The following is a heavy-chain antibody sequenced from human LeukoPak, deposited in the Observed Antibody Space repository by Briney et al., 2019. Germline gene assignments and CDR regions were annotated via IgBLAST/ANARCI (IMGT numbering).Heavy chain of an antibody. CDR3: ARWSSGYYTASGFDY. CDR1: GYTFTSYG. Sequence: ASVKVSCKASGYTFTSYGISWVRQAPGQGLEWMGWISAYNGNTNYAQKLRGRVTMTTDTSTSTAYMELRSLRSDDTAVYYCARWSSGYYTASGFDYWGQGTLVTVSS. CDR2: ISAYNGNT. J-gene: IGHJ4*02. V-gene: IGHV1-18*01. D-gene: IGHD3-3*01.